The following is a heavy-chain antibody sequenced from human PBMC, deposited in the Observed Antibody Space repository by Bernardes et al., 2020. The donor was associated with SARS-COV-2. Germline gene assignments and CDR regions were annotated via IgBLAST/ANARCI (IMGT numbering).Heavy chain of an antibody. CDR3: ARDGTGDAFDI. V-gene: IGHV3-33*01. CDR2: IWYDGSNK. Sequence: GGSLRLSCAASGFTFSSYGIHWVRQAPGKGLEWVAVIWYDGSNKYYADSVKGRFIISRDNSKNTLYLQMNSLRAEDTAVYYCARDGTGDAFDIWGQGTMVIVSS. J-gene: IGHJ3*02. CDR1: GFTFSSYG.